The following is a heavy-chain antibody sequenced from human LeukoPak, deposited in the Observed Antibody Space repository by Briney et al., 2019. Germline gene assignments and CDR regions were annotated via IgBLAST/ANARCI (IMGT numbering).Heavy chain of an antibody. Sequence: RASVKVSCKASGYTFTSYYMHWVRQAPGQGLEWMGIINPSGGSTSYAQKFQGRVTMTRDTSTSTVYMEPSSLRSEDTAVYYCARENSIAVAGTGLYYYYYYMDVWGKGTTVTVSS. D-gene: IGHD6-19*01. CDR3: ARENSIAVAGTGLYYYYYYMDV. J-gene: IGHJ6*03. V-gene: IGHV1-46*01. CDR2: INPSGGST. CDR1: GYTFTSYY.